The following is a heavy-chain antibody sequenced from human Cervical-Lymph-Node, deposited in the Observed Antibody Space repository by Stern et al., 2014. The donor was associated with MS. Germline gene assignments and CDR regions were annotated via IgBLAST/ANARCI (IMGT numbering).Heavy chain of an antibody. V-gene: IGHV4-61*02. J-gene: IGHJ5*02. CDR3: ARDGRTWAQNWIDP. CDR1: GDSITRGSYY. CDR2: IETTGDT. D-gene: IGHD1-14*01. Sequence: QLQLQESGPGLVRPSQTLSLTCTVAGDSITRGSYYWTWIRQPAGKAPEWIGHIETTGDTNYNPSLKRRVTISMDTSTTRFSLDLRSVTAADTAVYYCARDGRTWAQNWIDPWGQGTLVAVSS.